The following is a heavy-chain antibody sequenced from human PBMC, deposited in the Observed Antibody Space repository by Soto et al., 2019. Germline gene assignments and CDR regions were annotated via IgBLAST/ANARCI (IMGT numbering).Heavy chain of an antibody. D-gene: IGHD3-16*01. CDR2: IWYDGSNK. CDR1: GFTFSSYG. J-gene: IGHJ6*02. V-gene: IGHV3-33*01. CDR3: ARDGGVVAYKTYYYYGMDV. Sequence: PGGSLRLSCAASGFTFSSYGMHWVRQAPGKGLEWVAVIWYDGSNKYYADSVKGRFTISRDNSKNTLYLQMNSLRAEDTAVYYCARDGGVVAYKTYYYYGMDVWGQGTTVTVSS.